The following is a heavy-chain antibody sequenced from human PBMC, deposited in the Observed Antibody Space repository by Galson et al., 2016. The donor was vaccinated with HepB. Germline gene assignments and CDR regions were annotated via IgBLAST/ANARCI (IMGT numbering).Heavy chain of an antibody. CDR2: INWNGDST. CDR1: GFTFDDYG. V-gene: IGHV3-20*01. Sequence: SLRLSCAASGFTFDDYGMSWVRQAPGKGLEWVSGINWNGDSTNYADSVKGRFTISRDDAKKSLYLQMSSLRAEDTALYHCARGPYGYNMRYFDYWGQGTLVIVSS. CDR3: ARGPYGYNMRYFDY. D-gene: IGHD3-10*01. J-gene: IGHJ4*02.